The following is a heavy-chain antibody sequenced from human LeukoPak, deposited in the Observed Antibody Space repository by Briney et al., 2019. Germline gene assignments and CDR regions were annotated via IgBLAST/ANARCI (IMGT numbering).Heavy chain of an antibody. J-gene: IGHJ4*02. CDR1: GFTFSSYW. V-gene: IGHV3-74*01. D-gene: IGHD4-4*01. Sequence: GGALRLSCAASGFTFSSYWMHWVRQAPGEGLLCVARINGAQSDTIYADSVKGRLTISRDNAKNTLYLQMNSPRAEDTAVYYCARAINYNLIDYWGQGTPVTVSS. CDR3: ARAINYNLIDY. CDR2: INGAQSDT.